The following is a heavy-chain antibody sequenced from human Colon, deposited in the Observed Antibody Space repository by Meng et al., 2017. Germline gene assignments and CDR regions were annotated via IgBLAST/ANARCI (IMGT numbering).Heavy chain of an antibody. CDR2: ISSSSTYI. D-gene: IGHD6-6*01. CDR3: ARDSSAGRDYYYCMDV. CDR1: GITFSTYS. V-gene: IGHV3-21*01. Sequence: GESLKISCAASGITFSTYSMHWVRQAPGKGLEWLASISSSSTYIYYEDSVKGRFIISRDNAKKSLYLQLSSLRAEDTAVYYCARDSSAGRDYYYCMDVWGQGTTVTVSS. J-gene: IGHJ6*02.